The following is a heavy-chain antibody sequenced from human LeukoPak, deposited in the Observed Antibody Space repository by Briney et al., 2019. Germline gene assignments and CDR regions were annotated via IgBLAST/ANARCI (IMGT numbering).Heavy chain of an antibody. V-gene: IGHV3-21*06. CDR3: AKENRAEIDY. CDR1: GFTFDSYR. D-gene: IGHD3-10*01. J-gene: IGHJ4*02. Sequence: PGGSLRLPCAASGFTFDSYRLAWVRQAPGKGLEWVASIDSSALYSYYSDSVKGRFTISRDYARNSLYLQMDTLSVEDTAVYYCAKENRAEIDYWGQGALVTVSS. CDR2: IDSSALYS.